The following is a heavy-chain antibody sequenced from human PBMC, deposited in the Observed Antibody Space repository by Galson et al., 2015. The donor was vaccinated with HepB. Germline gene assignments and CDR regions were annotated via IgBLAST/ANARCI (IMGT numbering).Heavy chain of an antibody. Sequence: SVKVSCKASGYTFTSYGISWVRQAPGQGLEWMGWISAYNGNTNYAQKLQGRVTMTTDTSTSTAYMELRSLRSDDTAVYYCARSRDQLLNRGRYYFDYWGQGTLVTVSS. CDR3: ARSRDQLLNRGRYYFDY. J-gene: IGHJ4*02. CDR1: GYTFTSYG. CDR2: ISAYNGNT. V-gene: IGHV1-18*01. D-gene: IGHD2-2*02.